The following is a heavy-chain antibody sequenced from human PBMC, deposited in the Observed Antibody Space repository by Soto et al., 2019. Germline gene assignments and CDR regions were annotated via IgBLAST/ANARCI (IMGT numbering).Heavy chain of an antibody. J-gene: IGHJ4*02. Sequence: QVHLVQSGAEVKKAGASVKVSCKASGYTFTDYYIHWVRQAPGQGFEWVGWINPSTGGTSYAQKFQGRVTVTRDTSISTAYMELTRLRSNDTAVYYCARDLGGLGDPFDNWGQGTRVTVFS. CDR3: ARDLGGLGDPFDN. V-gene: IGHV1-2*02. CDR1: GYTFTDYY. D-gene: IGHD3-16*01. CDR2: INPSTGGT.